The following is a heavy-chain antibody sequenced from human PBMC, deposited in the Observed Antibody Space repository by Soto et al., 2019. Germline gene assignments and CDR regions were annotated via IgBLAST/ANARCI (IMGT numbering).Heavy chain of an antibody. Sequence: GGSLRLSCAASGFSFSTYAMNWVRQAPGKGLEWVSYISSSGRTIYYADSVKGRFTISRDNAKNSLYLQMNSLRDEDTAVYYCARAVAGTSAYYYHFYYMDVWGKGTTVTVSS. CDR1: GFSFSTYA. V-gene: IGHV3-48*03. CDR2: ISSSGRTI. D-gene: IGHD6-19*01. J-gene: IGHJ6*03. CDR3: ARAVAGTSAYYYHFYYMDV.